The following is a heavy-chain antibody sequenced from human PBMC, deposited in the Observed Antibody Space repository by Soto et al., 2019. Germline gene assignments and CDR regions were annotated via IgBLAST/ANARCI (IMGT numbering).Heavy chain of an antibody. CDR2: IIPIFGTA. J-gene: IGHJ6*02. CDR3: ARDKGEADGLFDYYYGMDV. D-gene: IGHD6-13*01. CDR1: GGTFSSYA. V-gene: IGHV1-69*13. Sequence: ASVKVSCKASGGTFSSYAISWVRQAPGQGLEWMGGIIPIFGTANYAQKFQGRVTITADESTSTAYMELSSLRSEDTAVYYCARDKGEADGLFDYYYGMDVWGQGTTVTVSS.